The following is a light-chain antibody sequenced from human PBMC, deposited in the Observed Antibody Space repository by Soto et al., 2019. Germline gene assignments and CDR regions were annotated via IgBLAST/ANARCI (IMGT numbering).Light chain of an antibody. J-gene: IGKJ1*01. CDR2: KAS. Sequence: DIQMTQSPSTLSASVGDRVTITCRASERISSWLAWYQQKPGKAPKLLIYKASSLESGVPSRFSGSGSGTEVTLTISSLQPDDFATYYCQQYNSYSTFGQGTRVEVK. CDR3: QQYNSYST. CDR1: ERISSW. V-gene: IGKV1-5*03.